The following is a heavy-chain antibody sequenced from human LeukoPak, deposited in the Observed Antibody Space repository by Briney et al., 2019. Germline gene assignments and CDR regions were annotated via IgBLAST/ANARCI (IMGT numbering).Heavy chain of an antibody. J-gene: IGHJ4*02. CDR3: AKDLYCSGGSCYGAFDY. CDR2: ISYDGSNK. V-gene: IGHV3-30*18. CDR1: GFTFSSYG. Sequence: GGSLRLSCAASGFTFSSYGMHWVRQAPGKGLEWVAVISYDGSNKYYADSVKGRFTISRDNSKNTLYLQMNSLRAEDTALYYCAKDLYCSGGSCYGAFDYWGQGTLVTVSS. D-gene: IGHD2-15*01.